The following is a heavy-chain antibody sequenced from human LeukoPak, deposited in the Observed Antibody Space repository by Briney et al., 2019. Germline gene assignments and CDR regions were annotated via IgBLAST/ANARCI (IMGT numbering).Heavy chain of an antibody. CDR2: IKQDGSQK. D-gene: IGHD3-3*01. J-gene: IGHJ4*02. Sequence: GGSLRLSCAASGFTFSSYWMSWVRQAPGKGLEWVANIKQDGSQKYYVDSVKGRFSISRDNAKNSLYLQINSLRAEDTAVYYCARGVPYASWSGPHYSDYWGQGTLVTVSS. CDR3: ARGVPYASWSGPHYSDY. V-gene: IGHV3-7*01. CDR1: GFTFSSYW.